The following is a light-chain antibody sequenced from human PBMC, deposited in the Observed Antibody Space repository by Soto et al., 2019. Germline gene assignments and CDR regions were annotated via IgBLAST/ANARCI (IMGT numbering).Light chain of an antibody. V-gene: IGKV3-11*01. J-gene: IGKJ4*01. CDR2: EAS. Sequence: EIVLTQSPATLSLSPGERATLSCRASQTVSSSLAWYQQKPGQAPRLLIYEASNRATGIPARFSGSGSGADFTLTISSLEPEDFALYYCQQHINWPLTSGGGTKVDIK. CDR1: QTVSSS. CDR3: QQHINWPLT.